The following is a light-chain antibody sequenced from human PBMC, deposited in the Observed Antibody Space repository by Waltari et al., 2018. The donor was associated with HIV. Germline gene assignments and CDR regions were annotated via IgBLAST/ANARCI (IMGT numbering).Light chain of an antibody. Sequence: QSALTQPASVSGSPGQSLTLSCTGTSRDVGGYNYVSWYQQPPGKAPKLMIYDVSNRPSGVSNRFSGSKSGNTASLTISGLQAEDEADYYCSSYTSSSTLEVFGGGTKLTVL. J-gene: IGLJ3*02. V-gene: IGLV2-14*03. CDR3: SSYTSSSTLEV. CDR1: SRDVGGYNY. CDR2: DVS.